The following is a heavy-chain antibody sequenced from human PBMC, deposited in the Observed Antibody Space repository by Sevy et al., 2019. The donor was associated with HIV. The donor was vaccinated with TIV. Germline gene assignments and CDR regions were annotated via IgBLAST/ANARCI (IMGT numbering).Heavy chain of an antibody. CDR3: AKSITYCYDSIGYYYFDY. J-gene: IGHJ4*02. V-gene: IGHV3-23*01. CDR2: ISGSGGST. CDR1: GFTFSSYA. Sequence: GGSLRLSCAASGFTFSSYAMSWVRQAPGKGLEWVSAISGSGGSTYYADSVKGRFTISRDNSKNTLYLQMNSLRAEDTAVYYCAKSITYCYDSIGYYYFDYWGQGTLVTVSS. D-gene: IGHD3-22*01.